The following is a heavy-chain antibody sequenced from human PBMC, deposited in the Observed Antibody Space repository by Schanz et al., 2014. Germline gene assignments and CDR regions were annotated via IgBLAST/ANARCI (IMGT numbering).Heavy chain of an antibody. Sequence: VQVVESGGGLVQPGGSLRLSCAASGFIFSNSWMNWVRQSPGKGLEWVALIWYDGSNEYYADSVKGRFTISRDNSRNTVYLQMSSLRAEDTAVYYCVKDDRGDVVVVAANYWGQGAQVIVSS. CDR2: IWYDGSNE. J-gene: IGHJ4*02. D-gene: IGHD2-15*01. CDR1: GFIFSNSW. CDR3: VKDDRGDVVVVAANY. V-gene: IGHV3-33*06.